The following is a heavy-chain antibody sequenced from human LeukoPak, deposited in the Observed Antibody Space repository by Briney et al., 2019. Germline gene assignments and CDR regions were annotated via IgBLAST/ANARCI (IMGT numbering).Heavy chain of an antibody. D-gene: IGHD3-10*01. V-gene: IGHV1-2*02. CDR3: ARAYYGSGSYSLLGY. Sequence: ASVKVSCKASGGTFSNYAISWVRQAPGQGLEWMGWINPNSGGTNYAQKFQGRVTMTRDTSISTAYMELSRLRSDDTAVYYCARAYYGSGSYSLLGYWGQGTLVTVSS. J-gene: IGHJ4*02. CDR2: INPNSGGT. CDR1: GGTFSNYA.